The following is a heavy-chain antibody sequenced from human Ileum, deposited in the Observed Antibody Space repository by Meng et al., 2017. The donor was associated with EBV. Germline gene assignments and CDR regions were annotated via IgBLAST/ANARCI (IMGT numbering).Heavy chain of an antibody. Sequence: QGHVGQAGGGVKKPGGSVTVSCKASGYTFTNYGITWVRQAPGQGLEWMGWISAYNGNTNYAQTLQGRVTMTTDTSTSTAYMELGSLRSDDTAVYYCARVEVGITSGDYWGQGTLVTVSS. V-gene: IGHV1-18*01. CDR1: GYTFTNYG. J-gene: IGHJ4*02. CDR3: ARVEVGITSGDY. CDR2: ISAYNGNT. D-gene: IGHD1-26*01.